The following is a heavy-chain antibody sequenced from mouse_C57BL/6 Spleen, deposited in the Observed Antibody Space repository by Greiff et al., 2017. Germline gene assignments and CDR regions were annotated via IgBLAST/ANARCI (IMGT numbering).Heavy chain of an antibody. CDR1: GYSFPDYH. J-gene: IGHJ1*03. CDR3: ARTGTGTYWYVDG. CDR2: INPNYGTT. V-gene: IGHV1-39*01. Sequence: EVQLQESGPELVKPGASVKISCKASGYSFPDYHMNWVTQSNGKSLEWIGVINPNYGTTSYNQKFKGKATLTVDQSSSPAYMQLNSLTSEDSAVYDCARTGTGTYWYVDGWGTGTTVTVSS. D-gene: IGHD4-1*01.